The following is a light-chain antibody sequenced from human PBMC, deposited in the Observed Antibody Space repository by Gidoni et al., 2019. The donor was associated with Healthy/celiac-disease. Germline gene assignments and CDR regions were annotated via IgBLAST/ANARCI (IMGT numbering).Light chain of an antibody. V-gene: IGKV4-1*01. CDR2: WAS. J-gene: IGKJ1*01. CDR1: QSVLYSSNNKNY. Sequence: DIVMTQSPDSLAVSLGERATINCKSSQSVLYSSNNKNYLAWYQQKPGQPPKLLIYWASTRESGVPDRCSGSGSGTDCTLTSSSLQAEDVAVYYCQQYYSTPRTFGQGTKVEIK. CDR3: QQYYSTPRT.